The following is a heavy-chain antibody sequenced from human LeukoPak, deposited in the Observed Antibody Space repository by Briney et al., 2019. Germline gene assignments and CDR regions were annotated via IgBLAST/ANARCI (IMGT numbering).Heavy chain of an antibody. D-gene: IGHD4-17*01. J-gene: IGHJ3*02. V-gene: IGHV3-66*04. Sequence: GGSLRLSCLTSGFTLSTNAMSWIRQAPGKGLEWISVIYSGGSTYYADSVKGRFTISRDNSKNTLYLQMNSLRAEDTAVYYCARQGGDDAFDIWGQGTMVTVSS. CDR2: IYSGGST. CDR3: ARQGGDDAFDI. CDR1: GFTLSTNA.